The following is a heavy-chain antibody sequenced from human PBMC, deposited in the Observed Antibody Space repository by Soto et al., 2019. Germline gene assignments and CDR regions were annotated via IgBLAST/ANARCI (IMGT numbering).Heavy chain of an antibody. CDR3: ARRTVTTFHYSYDMDV. CDR2: MNPNSGTT. J-gene: IGHJ6*03. CDR1: GYTFTSYD. D-gene: IGHD4-4*01. V-gene: IGHV1-8*02. Sequence: QVQLVQSGAEVKKPGASVKVSCKASGYTFTSYDINWVRQATGQGLEWMGWMNPNSGTTDYAQKFQGRVTMTRNNYISTADMELSSMRSEDTAVDYCARRTVTTFHYSYDMDVWGKGTTVTVSS.